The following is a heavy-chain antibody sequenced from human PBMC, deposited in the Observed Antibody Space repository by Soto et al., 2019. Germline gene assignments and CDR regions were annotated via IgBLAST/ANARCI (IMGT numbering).Heavy chain of an antibody. D-gene: IGHD3-9*01. CDR2: IYPGDSDT. J-gene: IGHJ3*02. CDR1: GYSFTSYW. Sequence: PGESLKISCKGSGYSFTSYWIGWVRQMPGKGLEWMGIIYPGDSDTRYSPSFQGQVTISADKSISTAYLQWSSLKASDTAMYYCAGASYDILTGYYANDFDIRGQGTMVTVSS. V-gene: IGHV5-51*01. CDR3: AGASYDILTGYYANDFDI.